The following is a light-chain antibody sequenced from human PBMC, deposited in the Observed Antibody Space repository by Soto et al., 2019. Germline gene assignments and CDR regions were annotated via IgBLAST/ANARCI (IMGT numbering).Light chain of an antibody. CDR2: EVS. V-gene: IGLV2-8*01. J-gene: IGLJ3*02. Sequence: QSALTQPPSASGSPGQSVTISFTGTSSDVGGYNYVSWYQQHPGKAPKLMIYEVSKRPSGVPDRFSVSKSGNTASLTVSGLKAEDEADYYCSSYAGSNNLVFGGGTKLTVL. CDR3: SSYAGSNNLV. CDR1: SSDVGGYNY.